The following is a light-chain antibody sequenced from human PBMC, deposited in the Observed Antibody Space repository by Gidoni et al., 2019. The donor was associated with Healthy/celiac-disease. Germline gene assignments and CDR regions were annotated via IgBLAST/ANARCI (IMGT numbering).Light chain of an antibody. V-gene: IGLV1-47*01. Sequence: QSVLTQPPAASVTPGQRVTISCSGSSPNIASNYVYWYQQLPGTAPKLLIYGNNQRPSGVPDRFSGSKSGTSASLAISGLRSEDEADYYCAAWDDSLSGRVFGTGTKVTVL. J-gene: IGLJ1*01. CDR2: GNN. CDR1: SPNIASNY. CDR3: AAWDDSLSGRV.